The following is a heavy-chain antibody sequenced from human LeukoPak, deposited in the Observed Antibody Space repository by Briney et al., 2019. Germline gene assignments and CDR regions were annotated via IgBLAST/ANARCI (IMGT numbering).Heavy chain of an antibody. Sequence: GGSLRLSCAVSGFSFSYYWMHWVRQAPGEGLVWVSRINSDGSSTSYADSVKGRFTISRDNAKNTLYLQMNSLRAVDTAVYYCARVAIAAAQGRGSFNWCDPWGQGTLVTVSS. CDR1: GFSFSYYW. D-gene: IGHD6-13*01. J-gene: IGHJ5*02. V-gene: IGHV3-74*01. CDR3: ARVAIAAAQGRGSFNWCDP. CDR2: INSDGSST.